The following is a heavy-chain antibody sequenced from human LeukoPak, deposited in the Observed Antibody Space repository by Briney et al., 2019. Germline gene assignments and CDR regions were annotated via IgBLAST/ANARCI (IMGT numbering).Heavy chain of an antibody. CDR2: IIPIFGTA. V-gene: IGHV1-69*13. CDR1: GGTFSSYA. J-gene: IGHJ3*02. D-gene: IGHD5-24*01. Sequence: GASVKVSCKASGGTFSSYAISWVRQAPGQGLEWMGGIIPIFGTANYAQKFQGRVTITADESTSTAYMELSSLRSEDTAVYYCVGRWLLAGAFDIWGQGTMVTVSS. CDR3: VGRWLLAGAFDI.